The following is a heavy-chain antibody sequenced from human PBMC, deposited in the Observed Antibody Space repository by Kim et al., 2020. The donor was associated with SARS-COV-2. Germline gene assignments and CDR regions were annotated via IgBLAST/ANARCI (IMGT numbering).Heavy chain of an antibody. J-gene: IGHJ2*01. D-gene: IGHD3-22*01. V-gene: IGHV4-59*01. CDR2: IYYSGST. CDR1: GGSISSYY. CDR3: ARTYYYDSSGYYPIGYFDL. Sequence: SETLSLTCTVSGGSISSYYWSWIRQSPGKGLEWIGYIYYSGSTNYNPSLKSRVTISVDTSKNQFSLKLSSVTAADTAVYYCARTYYYDSSGYYPIGYFDLWGRGTLVTVSS.